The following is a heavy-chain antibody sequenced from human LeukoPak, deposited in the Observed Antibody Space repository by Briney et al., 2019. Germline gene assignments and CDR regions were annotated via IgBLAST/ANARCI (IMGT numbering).Heavy chain of an antibody. Sequence: GGSLRLSCAASGFTFSSYGMHWVRQAPGKGLEWVAVISYDGSNKYYADSVKGRFTISRDNSKNTLYLQMNSLRAEDTAVYYCAKDWWGYCSGGSCYPNYWGQGTLVTVSS. J-gene: IGHJ4*02. D-gene: IGHD2-15*01. CDR1: GFTFSSYG. V-gene: IGHV3-30*18. CDR2: ISYDGSNK. CDR3: AKDWWGYCSGGSCYPNY.